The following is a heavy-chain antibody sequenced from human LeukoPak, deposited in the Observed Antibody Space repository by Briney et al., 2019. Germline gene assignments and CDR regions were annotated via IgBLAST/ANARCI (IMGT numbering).Heavy chain of an antibody. CDR3: ASGRFGYSSSSDY. V-gene: IGHV4-59*01. Sequence: PSETLSLTCTVSGGSISSYYWSWIRQPPGKGLEWIGYIYYSGSTNYNPSLKSRVTISVDTSKNQFSLKLSSVTAADTAVYNCASGRFGYSSSSDYWGQGTLVTVSS. D-gene: IGHD6-6*01. CDR2: IYYSGST. CDR1: GGSISSYY. J-gene: IGHJ4*02.